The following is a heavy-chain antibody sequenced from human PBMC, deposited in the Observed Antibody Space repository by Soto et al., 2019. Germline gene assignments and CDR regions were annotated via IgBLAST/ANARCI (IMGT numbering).Heavy chain of an antibody. CDR3: AKVSEVSALRYFDWSKTYYYGMDV. CDR1: GFTFSSYA. Sequence: GGSLRLSCAASGFTFSSYAMSWVRQAPGKGLEWVSAISGSGGSTYYADSVKGRFTISRDNSKNTLYLQMNSLRAEDTVVYYCAKVSEVSALRYFDWSKTYYYGMDVWGQGTTVTVSS. D-gene: IGHD3-9*01. J-gene: IGHJ6*02. CDR2: ISGSGGST. V-gene: IGHV3-23*01.